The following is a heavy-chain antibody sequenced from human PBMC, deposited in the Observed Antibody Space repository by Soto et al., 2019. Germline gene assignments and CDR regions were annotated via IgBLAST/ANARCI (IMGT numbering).Heavy chain of an antibody. V-gene: IGHV1-69*02. J-gene: IGHJ6*02. CDR2: MLPILGIA. CDR3: GRGVYISGPLDV. Sequence: SSVEASCKAPGGTFTSNTISWVPQAPGQGLEWMGRMLPILGIAKYAQKVQGRATTTADKSTSTAYMELSRLTSEDTALYCSGRGVYISGPLDVCGQGTPVIVSS. CDR1: GGTFTSNT. D-gene: IGHD3-22*01.